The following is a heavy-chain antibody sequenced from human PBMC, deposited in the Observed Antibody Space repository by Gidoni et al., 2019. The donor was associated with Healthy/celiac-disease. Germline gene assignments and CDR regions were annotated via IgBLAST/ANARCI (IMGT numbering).Heavy chain of an antibody. Sequence: QVTLNESVPVLVTPTETLPLPLTVSGFYLTNARMGVSWIRQTPGKALEWIAHIFSNDEKSYSTSLKSRLTISKDTSKSQVVLTMTNMDPVDTATYYCARSSGWLASRFGFDPWGQGTLVTVSS. CDR1: GFYLTNARMG. V-gene: IGHV2-26*01. J-gene: IGHJ5*02. D-gene: IGHD6-19*01. CDR3: ARSSGWLASRFGFDP. CDR2: IFSNDEK.